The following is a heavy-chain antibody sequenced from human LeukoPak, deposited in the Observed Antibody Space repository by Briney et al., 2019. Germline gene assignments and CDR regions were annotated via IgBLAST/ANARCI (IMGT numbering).Heavy chain of an antibody. CDR3: ARVDSSSWYYYYYYMDV. CDR2: ISAYNGNT. Sequence: ASVKVSCKASGYTFTSYGISWVRQAPGQGLEGMGWISAYNGNTNYAQKLQGRVTMTTDTSTSTAYMELRSLRSDDTAVYYCARVDSSSWYYYYYYMDVWGKGTTVTVSS. J-gene: IGHJ6*03. D-gene: IGHD6-13*01. CDR1: GYTFTSYG. V-gene: IGHV1-18*01.